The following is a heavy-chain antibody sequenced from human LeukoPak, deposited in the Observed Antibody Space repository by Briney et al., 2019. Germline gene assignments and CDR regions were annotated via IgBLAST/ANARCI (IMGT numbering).Heavy chain of an antibody. CDR1: GGTFSSYA. CDR2: IIPIFGTA. V-gene: IGHV1-69*01. Sequence: SVKVSCEASGGTFSSYAISWVRQAPGQGLEWMGGIIPIFGTANYAQKFQGRVTITADESTSTAYMELSSLRSEDTAVCYCARHYGDTYFDGMDVWGKGTTVTVSS. J-gene: IGHJ6*04. CDR3: ARHYGDTYFDGMDV. D-gene: IGHD4-17*01.